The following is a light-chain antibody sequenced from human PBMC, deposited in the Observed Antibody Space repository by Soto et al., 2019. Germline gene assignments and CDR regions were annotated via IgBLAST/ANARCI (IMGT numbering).Light chain of an antibody. CDR1: QSITNNY. CDR2: DAS. Sequence: EIVLTQSPGTLSLSPGERATLSCRASQSITNNYLAWYQQKPGRAHRLPIYDASSRPTDIPARFSGSGSGTDFTLTISSLEPEDFALYYCQQRSNWPITFGQGTRLEI. J-gene: IGKJ5*01. V-gene: IGKV3D-20*02. CDR3: QQRSNWPIT.